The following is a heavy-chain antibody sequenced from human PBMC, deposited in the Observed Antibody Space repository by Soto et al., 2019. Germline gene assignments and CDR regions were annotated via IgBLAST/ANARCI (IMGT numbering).Heavy chain of an antibody. D-gene: IGHD6-19*01. Sequence: QITLKESGPTLVKPTQTLTLTCTFSGFSLSTSGVGVGWIRQPPGKALEWLALIYWNDDKRYSPSLKSRLTITTDTSKNHVALTMTNMDPVDTATYYCAHRRIEVAEFEYWGHGTLVTVSS. V-gene: IGHV2-5*01. CDR1: GFSLSTSGVG. J-gene: IGHJ4*01. CDR3: AHRRIEVAEFEY. CDR2: IYWNDDK.